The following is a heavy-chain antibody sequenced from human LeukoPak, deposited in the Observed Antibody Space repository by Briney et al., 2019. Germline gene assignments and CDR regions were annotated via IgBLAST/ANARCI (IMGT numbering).Heavy chain of an antibody. Sequence: ASVKVSCKASGGTFSSYAISWVRQAPGQGLEWMGGIIPIFGTANYAQKFQGRVTITADKSTSTAYMELSSLRSEDTAVYYCARVAQGGSYFDYWGQGTLGTVSS. D-gene: IGHD3-16*01. CDR3: ARVAQGGSYFDY. CDR2: IIPIFGTA. J-gene: IGHJ4*02. CDR1: GGTFSSYA. V-gene: IGHV1-69*06.